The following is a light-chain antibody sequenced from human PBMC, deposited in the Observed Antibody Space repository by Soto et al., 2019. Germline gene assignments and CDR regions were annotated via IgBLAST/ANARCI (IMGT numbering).Light chain of an antibody. CDR3: QDNYSMLT. CDR2: SVF. J-gene: IGKJ1*01. CDR1: QGIRNY. V-gene: IGKV1-39*01. Sequence: DIQMTQSPSFLPASVGDRVTITCRASQGIRNYLNWYQQQAGEAPRLLTYSVFTLESGVPSCCSGGGSGADFTRTISGLQPEDVGSYYDQDNYSMLTFGLGNEMVIK.